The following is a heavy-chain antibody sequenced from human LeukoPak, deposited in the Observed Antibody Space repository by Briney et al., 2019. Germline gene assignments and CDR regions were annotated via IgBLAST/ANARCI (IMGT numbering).Heavy chain of an antibody. J-gene: IGHJ4*02. CDR2: INPNSGVT. D-gene: IGHD1-26*01. CDR1: GYTFTDYY. V-gene: IGHV1-2*02. CDR3: ARDRNQFYSGTCYY. Sequence: ASVKVSCKASGYTFTDYYMYWVRQAPGQGLEWMGWINPNSGVTKYAQKFQGRVTMTRDTSISAAYMELSRLRDDDTAMYYCARDRNQFYSGTCYYWGQGTLVTVSS.